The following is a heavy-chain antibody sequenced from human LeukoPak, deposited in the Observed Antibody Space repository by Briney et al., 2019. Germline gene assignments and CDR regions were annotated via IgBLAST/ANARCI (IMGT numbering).Heavy chain of an antibody. Sequence: ASVKVSCKASGYTFTSYDINWVRQATGQGLEWMGWMNPNSGNTGYAQKFQGRVTITRNTSISTAYMELSSLRSDDTAVYYCARHYGSGSYYNWGNYYFDYWGQGTLVTVSS. V-gene: IGHV1-8*03. CDR1: GYTFTSYD. J-gene: IGHJ4*02. CDR2: MNPNSGNT. CDR3: ARHYGSGSYYNWGNYYFDY. D-gene: IGHD3-10*01.